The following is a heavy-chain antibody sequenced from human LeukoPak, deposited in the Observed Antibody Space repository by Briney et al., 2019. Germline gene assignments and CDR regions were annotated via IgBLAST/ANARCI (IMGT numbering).Heavy chain of an antibody. CDR1: GYTFTSYY. V-gene: IGHV1-2*02. CDR2: INPNSGGT. D-gene: IGHD2-2*01. J-gene: IGHJ5*02. CDR3: ARELSLGYCSSTSCWLSIAARPQTSGWFDP. Sequence: ASVKVSCKASGYTFTSYYMHWVRQAPGQGLEWMGWINPNSGGTNYAQKFQGRVTMTRDTSISTAYMELSRLRSDDTAVYYCARELSLGYCSSTSCWLSIAARPQTSGWFDPWGQGTLVTVSS.